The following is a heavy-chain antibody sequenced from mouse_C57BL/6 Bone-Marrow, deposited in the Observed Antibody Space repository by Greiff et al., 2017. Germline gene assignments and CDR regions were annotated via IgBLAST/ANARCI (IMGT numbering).Heavy chain of an antibody. CDR1: GFTFSSYA. J-gene: IGHJ2*01. CDR3: ARDLELYDY. V-gene: IGHV5-4*01. D-gene: IGHD2-12*01. CDR2: ISDGGSYT. Sequence: EVNLVESGGGLVKPGGSLKLSCAASGFTFSSYAMSWVRQTPEKRLEWVATISDGGSYTYYPDNVKGRFTISRDNAKNNLYLQMSHLKSEDTAMYYCARDLELYDYWGQGTTLTVSS.